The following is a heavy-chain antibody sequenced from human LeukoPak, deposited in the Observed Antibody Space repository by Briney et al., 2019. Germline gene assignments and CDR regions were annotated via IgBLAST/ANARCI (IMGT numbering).Heavy chain of an antibody. D-gene: IGHD6-13*01. CDR1: GGSISSGGYY. V-gene: IGHV4-61*08. J-gene: IGHJ4*02. CDR2: IYYSGST. Sequence: SETLSLTCTVSGGSISSGGYYWSWIRQPPGKGLEWIGYIYYSGSTNYNPSLKSRVTISVDTSKNQFSLKLSSVTAADTAVYYCARGVGSSYFDYWGQGTLVTVSS. CDR3: ARGVGSSYFDY.